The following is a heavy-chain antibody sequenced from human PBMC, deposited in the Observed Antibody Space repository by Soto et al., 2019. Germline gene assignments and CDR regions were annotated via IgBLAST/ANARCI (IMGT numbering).Heavy chain of an antibody. D-gene: IGHD6-19*01. J-gene: IGHJ4*02. CDR1: GFTFTIYA. V-gene: IGHV3-23*01. CDR3: AKGRTSGWYEWDY. Sequence: GGSLRLSCAASGFTFTIYAMSWVRQAPGKGLEWVSSITRSGDTYYADSVRGRFIISRDNSRNTMYLQMNGLRAEDTAVYYCAKGRTSGWYEWDYWGQGDLVTVSS. CDR2: ITRSGDT.